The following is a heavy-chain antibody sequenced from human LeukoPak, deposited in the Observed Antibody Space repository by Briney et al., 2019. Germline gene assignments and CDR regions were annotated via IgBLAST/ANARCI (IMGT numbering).Heavy chain of an antibody. J-gene: IGHJ4*02. CDR3: AGAVTGYYLSHYYFPY. V-gene: IGHV4-30-4*01. Sequence: SQTLSLTCTVSGDSISSGDYYWTWIRQPPGKGLEWIGYIYYNGITYYNPSLKSRVIISVDQPKKQFSLKLSSVTAADTAVYYRAGAVTGYYLSHYYFPYWGRGTLVTVSS. CDR1: GDSISSGDYY. CDR2: IYYNGIT. D-gene: IGHD3-9*01.